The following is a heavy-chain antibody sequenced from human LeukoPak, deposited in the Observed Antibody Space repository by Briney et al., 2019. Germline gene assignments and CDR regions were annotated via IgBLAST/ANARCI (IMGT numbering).Heavy chain of an antibody. CDR2: ISSSSSYI. V-gene: IGHV3-21*04. CDR3: AKLGGWSGAYDAFDI. D-gene: IGHD6-19*01. J-gene: IGHJ3*02. Sequence: PGGSLRLSCAASGFTFSSYSMNWVRQAPGKGLEWVSSISSSSSYIYYADSVKGRFTISRDNAKNSLYLQMNSLRAEDTAVYYCAKLGGWSGAYDAFDIWGQGTMVTVSS. CDR1: GFTFSSYS.